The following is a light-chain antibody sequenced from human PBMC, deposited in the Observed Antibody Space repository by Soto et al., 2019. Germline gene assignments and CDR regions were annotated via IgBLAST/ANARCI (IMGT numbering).Light chain of an antibody. CDR3: QQRSNLSPT. V-gene: IGKV3-11*01. J-gene: IGKJ1*01. CDR2: DAS. Sequence: IDFARSPGTLSFSPWEGATLSWRASQSVSSYLAWYQQKPGQAPRLLIYDASDRATGIPARFSGSGSGTDFTLTISSLEPEDFAVYYCQQRSNLSPTFGQGTKVDIK. CDR1: QSVSSY.